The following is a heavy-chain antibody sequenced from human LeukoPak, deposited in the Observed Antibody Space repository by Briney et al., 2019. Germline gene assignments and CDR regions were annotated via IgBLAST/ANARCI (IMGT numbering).Heavy chain of an antibody. Sequence: GGSLRLSCAASGFSFSSYWMSWVRQAPGKGLERVANIKPDGSDKRYVDSVKGRFTISRDNAKNSLYLQMNSLRGDDTAVYYCTRNYKNAFDIWGQGTMVTVSS. CDR3: TRNYKNAFDI. D-gene: IGHD1-14*01. J-gene: IGHJ3*02. V-gene: IGHV3-7*01. CDR1: GFSFSSYW. CDR2: IKPDGSDK.